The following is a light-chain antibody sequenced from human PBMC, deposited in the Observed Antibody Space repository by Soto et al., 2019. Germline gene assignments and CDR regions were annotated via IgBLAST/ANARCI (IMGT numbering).Light chain of an antibody. CDR3: QQHYSSPQT. V-gene: IGKV4-1*01. CDR2: WAS. J-gene: IGKJ1*01. CDR1: QSVLYSSNNKNY. Sequence: DIVMTQSPDSLAVSLGERATINCKSSQSVLYSSNNKNYLAWYQQKPGQPPKLLIYWASTRESGVPHRFSGSGSGTDFTLTISSLQAEDVAAYYCQQHYSSPQTFGQGTKVEIK.